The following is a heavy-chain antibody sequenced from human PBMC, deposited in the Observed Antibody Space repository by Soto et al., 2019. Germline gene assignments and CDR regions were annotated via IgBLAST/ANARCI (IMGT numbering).Heavy chain of an antibody. D-gene: IGHD3-22*01. Sequence: QVQLVQSGAEVKKPGSSVKVSCKASGGAFSDYAFSWVRQAPGQGLEWLGGIMPIFRAPDYAQKFQGRVTITADEFTRTAYMEMNSLRSEDTAVYYCASWLKGPDSGNYYYGMDVWGQGTTVTV. CDR2: IMPIFRAP. CDR3: ASWLKGPDSGNYYYGMDV. J-gene: IGHJ6*02. V-gene: IGHV1-69*12. CDR1: GGAFSDYA.